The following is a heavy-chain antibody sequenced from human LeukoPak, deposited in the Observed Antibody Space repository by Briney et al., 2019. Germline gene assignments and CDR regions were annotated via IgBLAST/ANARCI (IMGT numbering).Heavy chain of an antibody. D-gene: IGHD2-21*01. J-gene: IGHJ4*02. CDR3: ARDLAGHFGGFYFDY. CDR2: IYYSGST. V-gene: IGHV4-39*07. Sequence: SETLSLTCTVSGGSISSSTYYWGWVRQPPGKGLEWIATIYYSGSTYYNPSLKSRVTISVDTSKNQFSLKLNSVTAADTAVYYCARDLAGHFGGFYFDYWGQGTLVTVSS. CDR1: GGSISSSTYY.